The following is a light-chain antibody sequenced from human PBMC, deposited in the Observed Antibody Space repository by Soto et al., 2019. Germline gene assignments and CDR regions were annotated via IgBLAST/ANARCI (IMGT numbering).Light chain of an antibody. CDR3: LQVDSYPWS. Sequence: DFQMTQSPSTLSASVGDRVTITCRASQTINNWLAWYQQKPGKAPKILIYDISSLESGVPSRFSGSGSGTEFTLTIRSLQPDDSATYYCLQVDSYPWSFGQGTKVDIK. V-gene: IGKV1-5*01. J-gene: IGKJ1*01. CDR2: DIS. CDR1: QTINNW.